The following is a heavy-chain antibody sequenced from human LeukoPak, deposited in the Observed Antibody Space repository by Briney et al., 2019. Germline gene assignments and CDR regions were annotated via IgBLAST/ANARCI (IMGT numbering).Heavy chain of an antibody. Sequence: SETLSLTCTVSGGSISSGDYYWSWVRQPPGKGLEWIGYIYYSGSTYYNPSLKSRVTISVDTSKNQFSLKLSSVTAADTAVYYCARVLAYYDSSGYPAGAFDIWGQGTMVTVSS. V-gene: IGHV4-30-4*01. D-gene: IGHD3-22*01. J-gene: IGHJ3*02. CDR1: GGSISSGDYY. CDR3: ARVLAYYDSSGYPAGAFDI. CDR2: IYYSGST.